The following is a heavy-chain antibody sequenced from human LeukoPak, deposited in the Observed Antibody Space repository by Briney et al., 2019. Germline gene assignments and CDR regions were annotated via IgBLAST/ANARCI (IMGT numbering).Heavy chain of an antibody. CDR3: ARDSPYYYGPGSYLYYGMDV. V-gene: IGHV1-46*01. CDR2: INPSGGST. J-gene: IGHJ6*04. CDR1: GYTFTSYY. Sequence: ASVKVSCKASGYTFTSYYMHWVRQAPGQGLEWMGIINPSGGSTSYAQKFQGRVTMTRDTSTSTVYMELSSLRSEDTAVYYCARDSPYYYGPGSYLYYGMDVWGKGTTVTVSS. D-gene: IGHD3-10*01.